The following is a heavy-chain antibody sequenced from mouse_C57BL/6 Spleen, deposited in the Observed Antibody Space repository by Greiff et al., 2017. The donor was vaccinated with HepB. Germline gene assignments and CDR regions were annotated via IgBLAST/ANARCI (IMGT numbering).Heavy chain of an antibody. J-gene: IGHJ1*03. V-gene: IGHV1-52*01. Sequence: QFQLQQPGAELVRPGSSVKLSCKASGYTFTSYWMHWVKQRPIQGLEWIGNIDPSDSETHYNQKFKDKATLTVDKSSSTAYMQLSSLTSEDSAVYYCARSHYGSSYYWYFDVWGTGTTVTVSS. D-gene: IGHD1-1*01. CDR1: GYTFTSYW. CDR3: ARSHYGSSYYWYFDV. CDR2: IDPSDSET.